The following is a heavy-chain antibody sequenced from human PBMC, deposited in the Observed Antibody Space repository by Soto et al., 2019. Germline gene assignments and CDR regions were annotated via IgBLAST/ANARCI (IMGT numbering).Heavy chain of an antibody. D-gene: IGHD6-13*01. CDR1: GFTFSSYG. CDR3: ARGGAAAGTGDY. V-gene: IGHV3-33*01. J-gene: IGHJ4*02. Sequence: QVQLVESGGGVVQPGRSLRLSCAASGFTFSSYGMHWVRQAPGKGLEWVAVIWYDGSNKYYADSVKGRFTISRDNSKNTLYLQMNSLRAEDTAVYYCARGGAAAGTGDYWGQGTLVTVSS. CDR2: IWYDGSNK.